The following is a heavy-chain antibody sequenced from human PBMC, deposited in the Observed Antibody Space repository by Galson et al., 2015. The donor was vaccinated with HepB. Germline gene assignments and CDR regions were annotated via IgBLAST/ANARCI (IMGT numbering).Heavy chain of an antibody. CDR3: ARDLWSIDWGTFDI. Sequence: SLRLSCAVSGFTFSNYAMSWVRQAPGKGLEWVSGISGSGLGTFYADSVKGLFTISRDNSKSSLYLQMNSLRGEDTAVYYCARDLWSIDWGTFDIWGQGTMVTVS. D-gene: IGHD7-27*01. J-gene: IGHJ3*02. V-gene: IGHV3-23*01. CDR1: GFTFSNYA. CDR2: ISGSGLGT.